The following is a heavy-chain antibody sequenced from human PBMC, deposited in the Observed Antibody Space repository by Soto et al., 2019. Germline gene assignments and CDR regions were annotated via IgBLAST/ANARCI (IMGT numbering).Heavy chain of an antibody. CDR1: GYTFTSYA. V-gene: IGHV1-3*01. Sequence: EASVKVSCKASGYTFTSYAMHWVRQAPGQRLEWMGWINAGNGNTKYSQKFQGRVTITRDTSASTAYMELSSLRSEDTAVYYCARRGVLVPAARPYYYYYGMDVWGQGTTVTVSS. CDR2: INAGNGNT. J-gene: IGHJ6*02. CDR3: ARRGVLVPAARPYYYYYGMDV. D-gene: IGHD2-2*01.